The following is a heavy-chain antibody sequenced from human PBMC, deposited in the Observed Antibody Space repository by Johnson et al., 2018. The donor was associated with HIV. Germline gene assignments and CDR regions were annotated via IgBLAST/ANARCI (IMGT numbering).Heavy chain of an antibody. D-gene: IGHD3-22*01. CDR3: ARKGSSGFGGIDAFDI. CDR2: INWNGGST. Sequence: VQLVESGGGVVRPGGSLRLSCAASGFTFPDYGMNWVRQVPGKGLEWVCGINWNGGSTRYGDSVKGRFTISRDNAKKSLYLQMNSLRVEDTAVYYCARKGSSGFGGIDAFDIWGQGTMVTVSS. V-gene: IGHV3-20*04. J-gene: IGHJ3*02. CDR1: GFTFPDYG.